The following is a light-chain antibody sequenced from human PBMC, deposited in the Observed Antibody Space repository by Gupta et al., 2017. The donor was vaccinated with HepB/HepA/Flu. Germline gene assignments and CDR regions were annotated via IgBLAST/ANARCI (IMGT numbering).Light chain of an antibody. Sequence: DIVMTQSPVSLPVTPGEPASISCSSSQRLLYSNGYNYLDWYLQRPGQSPQLLIYLGSNRASGVPDRFSSSGSGTDFTLKISRVEGEDVGVYYCMQALQTPYTFGQGTKLEIK. CDR3: MQALQTPYT. CDR1: QRLLYSNGYNY. V-gene: IGKV2-28*01. J-gene: IGKJ2*01. CDR2: LGS.